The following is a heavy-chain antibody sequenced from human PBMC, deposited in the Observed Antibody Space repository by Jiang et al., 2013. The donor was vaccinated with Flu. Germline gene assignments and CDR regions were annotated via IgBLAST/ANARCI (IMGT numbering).Heavy chain of an antibody. CDR1: GGTFSSYA. J-gene: IGHJ5*02. Sequence: GAEVKKPGSSVKVSCKASGGTFSSYAISWVRQAPGQGLEWMGGIIPIFGTANYAQKFQGRVTITADESTSTAYMELSSLRSEDTAVYYCACSYGGQLWPTPVPWGQGTLVTVSS. CDR2: IIPIFGTA. CDR3: ACSYGGQLWPTPVP. D-gene: IGHD5-18*01. V-gene: IGHV1-69*01.